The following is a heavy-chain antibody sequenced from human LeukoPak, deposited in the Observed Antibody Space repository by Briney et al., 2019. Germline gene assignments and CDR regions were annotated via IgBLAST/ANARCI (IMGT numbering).Heavy chain of an antibody. CDR2: MNPNSGNT. CDR1: GYTFTSYD. V-gene: IGHV1-8*01. Sequence: ASVKVSCKASGYTFTSYDINWVRQATGQGLEWMGWMNPNSGNTGYAQKFQGRVTMTRNTSISTAYMELSSLRSEDTAVYYCARGYKRIRQNWFDHWGQGTLVTVSS. CDR3: ARGYKRIRQNWFDH. J-gene: IGHJ5*02. D-gene: IGHD1-20*01.